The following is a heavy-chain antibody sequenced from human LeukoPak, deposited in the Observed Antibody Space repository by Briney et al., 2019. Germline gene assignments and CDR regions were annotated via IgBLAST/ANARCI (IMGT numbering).Heavy chain of an antibody. CDR3: ARVPYHGSSPFDY. V-gene: IGHV3-74*01. Sequence: GGSLRLSCAASGFSISNYNMNWVRQAPGKGLVWVSRINTDGSSTSYADSVKGRFTISRDNAKNTLYLQMNSLRAEDTAVYYCARVPYHGSSPFDYWGQGTLVTVSS. D-gene: IGHD6-6*01. J-gene: IGHJ4*02. CDR1: GFSISNYN. CDR2: INTDGSST.